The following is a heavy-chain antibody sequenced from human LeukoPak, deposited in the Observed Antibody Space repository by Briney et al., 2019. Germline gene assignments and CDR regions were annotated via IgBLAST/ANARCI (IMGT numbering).Heavy chain of an antibody. CDR3: AREGADVVVPAAIALRGMDV. D-gene: IGHD2-2*01. J-gene: IGHJ6*04. Sequence: GASLKISCKGSGYSFTTYWISWVRQMPGKGLEWVGRIDPSDSYTNYSPSFQGHVTISADKSISTAYLQWSSLKASDTAMYYCAREGADVVVPAAIALRGMDVWGKGTTVTVSS. CDR1: GYSFTTYW. CDR2: IDPSDSYT. V-gene: IGHV5-10-1*01.